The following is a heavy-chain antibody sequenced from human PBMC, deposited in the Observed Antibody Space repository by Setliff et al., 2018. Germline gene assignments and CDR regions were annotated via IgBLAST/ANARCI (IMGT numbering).Heavy chain of an antibody. Sequence: GGSLRLSCAASGFSFSSFGMHWVRQAPGKGLEWVANIWYQGSNEYYADSVKGRFTISRDNSKNTVYLQMNSLRVEDTAVYFCAKDRHREGGIPKYFDYWGQGTLVTVSS. CDR2: IWYQGSNE. CDR1: GFSFSSFG. CDR3: AKDRHREGGIPKYFDY. V-gene: IGHV3-33*03. J-gene: IGHJ4*02. D-gene: IGHD2-21*01.